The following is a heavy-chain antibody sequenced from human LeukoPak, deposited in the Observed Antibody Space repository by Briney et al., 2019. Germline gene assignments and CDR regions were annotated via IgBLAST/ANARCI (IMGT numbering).Heavy chain of an antibody. V-gene: IGHV1-69*13. CDR3: ARDFSGSGIAVAVYLD. CDR2: IIPIFGTA. J-gene: IGHJ4*02. D-gene: IGHD6-19*01. Sequence: SVKVSCKASGGTFSSYAISWVRQAPGQGLEWMGGIIPIFGTANYAQKFQGRVTITADESTSTAYVELSSLRSDDTAVYYCARDFSGSGIAVAVYLDWGQGTLVTVSS. CDR1: GGTFSSYA.